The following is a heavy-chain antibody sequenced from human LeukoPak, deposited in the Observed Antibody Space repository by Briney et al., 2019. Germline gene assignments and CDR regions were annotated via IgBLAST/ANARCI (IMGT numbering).Heavy chain of an antibody. J-gene: IGHJ4*02. Sequence: ASVKVSCKASGYTFTGYYMRWVRQAPGQGLEWMGWINPNSGGTNYAQKFQGRVTMTRDTSISTAYMELSRLRSDDTAVYYCARDSSGSYRPFDYWGQGTLVTVSS. V-gene: IGHV1-2*02. CDR3: ARDSSGSYRPFDY. D-gene: IGHD1-26*01. CDR2: INPNSGGT. CDR1: GYTFTGYY.